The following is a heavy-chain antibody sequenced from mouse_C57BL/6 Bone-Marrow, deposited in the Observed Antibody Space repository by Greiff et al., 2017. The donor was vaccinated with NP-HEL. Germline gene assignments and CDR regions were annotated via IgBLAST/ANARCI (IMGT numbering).Heavy chain of an antibody. CDR2: ISDGGSYT. Sequence: EVKLVESGGGLVKPGGSLKLSCAASGFTFSSYAMSWVRQTPEKRLEWVATISDGGSYTYYPDNVKGRFTISRDNAKNNLYLQMSHLKSEDTAMYYCAGRGAFPEGYFDVWGTGTTVTVSS. D-gene: IGHD4-1*01. CDR3: AGRGAFPEGYFDV. V-gene: IGHV5-4*03. J-gene: IGHJ1*03. CDR1: GFTFSSYA.